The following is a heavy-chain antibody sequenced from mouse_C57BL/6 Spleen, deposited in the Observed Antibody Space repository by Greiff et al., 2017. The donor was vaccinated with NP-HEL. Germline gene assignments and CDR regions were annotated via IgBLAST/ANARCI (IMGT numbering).Heavy chain of an antibody. CDR3: ARDGIYYDYDRAGDYYAMDY. CDR1: GFTFSSYA. CDR2: ISDGGSYT. J-gene: IGHJ4*01. Sequence: EVKLVESGGGLVKPGGSLKLSCAASGFTFSSYAMSWVRQTPEKRLEWVATISDGGSYTYYPDNVKGRFTISRDNAKNNLYLQMSHLKSEDTAMYYCARDGIYYDYDRAGDYYAMDYWGQGTSVTVSS. D-gene: IGHD2-4*01. V-gene: IGHV5-4*01.